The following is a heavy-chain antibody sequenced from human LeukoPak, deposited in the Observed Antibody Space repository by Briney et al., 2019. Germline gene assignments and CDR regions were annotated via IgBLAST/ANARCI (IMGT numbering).Heavy chain of an antibody. D-gene: IGHD2-15*01. CDR1: GGSFSGYY. V-gene: IGHV4-34*01. J-gene: IGHJ6*03. Sequence: SETLSLTCAVYGGSFSGYYWSWIRQPPGKGLEWIGEINHNGSTNYNPSLKSRVTISVDTSKNQFSLKLSSVTAADTAVYYCARGSLGYCSGGSCYQGYYYYYMDVWGKGTTVTVSS. CDR3: ARGSLGYCSGGSCYQGYYYYYMDV. CDR2: INHNGST.